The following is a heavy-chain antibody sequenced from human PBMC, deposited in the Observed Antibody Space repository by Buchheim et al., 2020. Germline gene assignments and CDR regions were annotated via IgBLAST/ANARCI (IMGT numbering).Heavy chain of an antibody. CDR2: ISSSSSYI. J-gene: IGHJ4*02. CDR3: ARDSRPMIRGDAKTL. Sequence: EVQLVESGGGLVKPGGSLRLSCAASGFTFSSYSMNWVRQAPGKGLEWVSSISSSSSYIYYADSVKGRFTLSRDNAKNAMYLQMNSLRAEDTAVYYCARDSRPMIRGDAKTLWGQGTL. D-gene: IGHD3-10*01. CDR1: GFTFSSYS. V-gene: IGHV3-21*01.